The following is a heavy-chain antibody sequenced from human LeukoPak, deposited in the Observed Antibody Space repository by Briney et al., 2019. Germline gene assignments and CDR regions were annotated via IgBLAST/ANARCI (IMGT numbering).Heavy chain of an antibody. J-gene: IGHJ6*03. V-gene: IGHV4-34*01. CDR1: GFTFSSYS. CDR3: ARPGRHIAARRHYYYYYMDV. CDR2: INHSGST. Sequence: PGGSLRLSCAASGFTFSSYSMNWVRQAPGKGLEWIGEINHSGSTNYNPSLRSRVTISVDTSKNQFSLKLSSVTAADTAVYYCARPGRHIAARRHYYYYYMDVWGKGTTVTVSS. D-gene: IGHD6-6*01.